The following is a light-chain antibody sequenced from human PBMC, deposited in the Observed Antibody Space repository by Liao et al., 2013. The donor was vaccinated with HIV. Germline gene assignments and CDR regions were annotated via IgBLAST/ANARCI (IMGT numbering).Light chain of an antibody. CDR2: QDN. J-gene: IGLJ1*01. V-gene: IGLV3-1*01. CDR3: QAWDSVTEYV. Sequence: SYEMTQPPSVSVSPGQTASINCSGDKLGDKYVCWYQQKSGQSPVVVIYQDNKRPSGIPERFSGSNSGNTATLTISGTQAMDEADYYCQAWDSVTEYVFGPGTKVTVL. CDR1: KLGDKY.